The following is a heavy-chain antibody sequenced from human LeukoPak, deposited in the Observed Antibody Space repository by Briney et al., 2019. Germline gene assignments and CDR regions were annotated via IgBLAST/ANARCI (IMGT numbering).Heavy chain of an antibody. V-gene: IGHV3-64*01. CDR3: ARDSGYDFWSGYHVDY. CDR1: GFTFSSYA. Sequence: GGSLRLSCAASGFTFSSYAMHWVRHAPGKGLEYVSAISSNGGSTYYANTVKGRFTISRDNSKNTLYLQMGSLRAEDMAVYYCARDSGYDFWSGYHVDYWGQGTLVTVSS. J-gene: IGHJ4*02. CDR2: ISSNGGST. D-gene: IGHD3-3*01.